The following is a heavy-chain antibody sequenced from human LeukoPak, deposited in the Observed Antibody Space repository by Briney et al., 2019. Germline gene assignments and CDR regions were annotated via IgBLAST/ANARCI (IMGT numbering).Heavy chain of an antibody. D-gene: IGHD3-3*01. Sequence: GGSLRLSCAASGFTVSSNYMSWVRQAPGRGLEWVSVIYSGGSTYYADSVKGRFTISRDNSKNTLYLQMNSLRAEDTAVYYCARRTIFGVALDWGQGTLVTVSS. J-gene: IGHJ4*02. CDR1: GFTVSSNY. CDR3: ARRTIFGVALD. CDR2: IYSGGST. V-gene: IGHV3-66*04.